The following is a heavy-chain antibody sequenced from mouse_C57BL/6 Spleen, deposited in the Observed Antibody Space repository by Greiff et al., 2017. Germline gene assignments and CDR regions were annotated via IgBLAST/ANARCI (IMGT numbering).Heavy chain of an antibody. CDR1: GFNIKNTY. J-gene: IGHJ2*01. CDR3: GRAYYSNPYDY. V-gene: IGHV14-3*01. Sequence: DVKLQESVAELVRPGASVKLSCTASGFNIKNTYMHWVKQRPEQGLEWIGRIDPANGNTKYAPKFQGTATITADTSSNTAYLQLSSLTYEDTAIYYCGRAYYSNPYDYWGKGTTLTVTS. D-gene: IGHD2-5*01. CDR2: IDPANGNT.